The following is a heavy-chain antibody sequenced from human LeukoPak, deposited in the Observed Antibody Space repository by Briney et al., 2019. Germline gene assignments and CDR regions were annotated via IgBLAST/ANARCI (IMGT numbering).Heavy chain of an antibody. CDR1: GGSISSYY. V-gene: IGHV4-4*07. CDR3: ARGADYGDLYFDY. CDR2: IYSSGNT. J-gene: IGHJ4*02. D-gene: IGHD4-17*01. Sequence: SETLSLTCTVSGGSISSYYWSWIRQPAGKGLEWIGRIYSSGNTNYNPSLKSRVTLSVDTPKNQISLKLSSVTAADTAVYYCARGADYGDLYFDYWGRGALVTVSS.